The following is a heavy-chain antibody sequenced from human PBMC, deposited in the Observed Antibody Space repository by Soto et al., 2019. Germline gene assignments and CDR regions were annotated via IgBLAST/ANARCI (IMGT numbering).Heavy chain of an antibody. J-gene: IGHJ6*02. V-gene: IGHV3-33*01. CDR1: GFTFSSYG. D-gene: IGHD1-7*01. Sequence: GGSLRLSCAASGFTFSSYGMHWVRQAPGKGLEWVAVIWYDGSNKYYADSVKGRFTISRDNSKNTLYLQMNSLRAEDTAVYYCARDLITGTSYYYGMDVWGQGTTVTVSS. CDR3: ARDLITGTSYYYGMDV. CDR2: IWYDGSNK.